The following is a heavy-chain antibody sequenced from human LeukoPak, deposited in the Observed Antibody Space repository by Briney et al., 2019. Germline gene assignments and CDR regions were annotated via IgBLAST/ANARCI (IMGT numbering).Heavy chain of an antibody. D-gene: IGHD2-21*02. Sequence: GGSLRPSCEASGFTFSTYWMKWVRQAPGRGLEWVANTKQDGSQKYYVDSVKGRFIISRDNAKNSLYLQMNSVRAEDTAVYYCAREGTFGDYRASGDHWGQGALVTVSS. CDR1: GFTFSTYW. V-gene: IGHV3-7*03. CDR2: TKQDGSQK. CDR3: AREGTFGDYRASGDH. J-gene: IGHJ4*02.